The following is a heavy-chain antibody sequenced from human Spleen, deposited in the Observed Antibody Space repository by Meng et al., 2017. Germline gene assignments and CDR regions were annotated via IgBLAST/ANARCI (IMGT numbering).Heavy chain of an antibody. CDR2: INHSVST. CDR3: AVKDYTFWSGYSSYY. V-gene: IGHV4-34*01. CDR1: GGSFSGYY. D-gene: IGHD3-3*01. J-gene: IGHJ4*02. Sequence: QVELQQWGAGLLKPSETLSLTCAVYGGSFSGYYWSWIRQPPGKGLEWIGDINHSVSTNYNPSLKSRVTISVGTSKNQFSLKLSSVTAADTAVYYCAVKDYTFWSGYSSYYWGQGTLVTVSS.